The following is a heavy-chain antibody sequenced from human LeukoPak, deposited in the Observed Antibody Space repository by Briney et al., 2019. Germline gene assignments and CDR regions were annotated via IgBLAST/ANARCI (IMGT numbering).Heavy chain of an antibody. J-gene: IGHJ4*02. CDR1: GGSISSYY. Sequence: PSETLSLTCTVSGGSISSYYWSWIRQPPRKGLEWIGYIYYSGSTNYNPSLKSRVTISVDTSKNQFSLKLSSVTAADTAVYYCAGNDILTGYYPGYWGQGTLVTVSS. CDR3: AGNDILTGYYPGY. D-gene: IGHD3-9*01. V-gene: IGHV4-59*01. CDR2: IYYSGST.